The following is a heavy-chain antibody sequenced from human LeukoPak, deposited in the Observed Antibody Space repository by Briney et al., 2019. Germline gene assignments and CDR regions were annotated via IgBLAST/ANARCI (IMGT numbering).Heavy chain of an antibody. CDR3: ARDAYSGGWGPTYFDY. J-gene: IGHJ4*02. CDR2: ISISGTTI. Sequence: GGSLRLSCAASGFTFSTYEMNWVRQAPGKGLEWVSYISISGTTIYYADSVKGRFTISRDNAKNSLYLQMNSLRADDTAVYYCARDAYSGGWGPTYFDYSGQGTVVTVSS. V-gene: IGHV3-48*03. D-gene: IGHD6-19*01. CDR1: GFTFSTYE.